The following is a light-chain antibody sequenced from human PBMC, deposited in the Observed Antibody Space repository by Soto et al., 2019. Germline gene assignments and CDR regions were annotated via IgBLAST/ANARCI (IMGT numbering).Light chain of an antibody. CDR1: QSISSW. V-gene: IGKV1-5*01. Sequence: DIQMTQSPSTLSASVGDRVTITCRASQSISSWLAWYQQKPGKAPKLLIYDASSLESGVPSRFSGSGSGTDFTLTISRLEAEDFAVYYCQQYGSSPRTFGQGTKVDI. J-gene: IGKJ1*01. CDR2: DAS. CDR3: QQYGSSPRT.